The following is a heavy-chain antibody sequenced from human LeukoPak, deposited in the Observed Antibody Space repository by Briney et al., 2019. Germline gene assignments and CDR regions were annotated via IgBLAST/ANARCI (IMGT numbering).Heavy chain of an antibody. CDR1: GGSFSGYY. CDR3: ARGGRLLWFGELLDGAFDY. D-gene: IGHD3-10*01. V-gene: IGHV4-34*01. J-gene: IGHJ4*02. CDR2: INHSGST. Sequence: SETLSLTCAVYGGSFSGYYWSWIRQPPGKGLEWIGEINHSGSTNYNPSLKSRVTISVDTSKNQFSLKLSSVTAADTAVYYCARGGRLLWFGELLDGAFDYWSQGTLVTVSS.